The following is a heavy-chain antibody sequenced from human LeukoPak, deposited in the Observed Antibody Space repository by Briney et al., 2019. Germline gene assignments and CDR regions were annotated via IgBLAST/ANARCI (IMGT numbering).Heavy chain of an antibody. J-gene: IGHJ3*02. Sequence: ASVKVSCKASGYTFTNNFMHWVRQAPGQGLEWIGIINPSGDNTWYAQKFQGRVTLTRDTSTSTVYMELSSLRSEDTAIYYCARIRDGYNDAYDIWGQGTVVTVPS. CDR2: INPSGDNT. CDR3: ARIRDGYNDAYDI. CDR1: GYTFTNNF. V-gene: IGHV1-46*01. D-gene: IGHD5-24*01.